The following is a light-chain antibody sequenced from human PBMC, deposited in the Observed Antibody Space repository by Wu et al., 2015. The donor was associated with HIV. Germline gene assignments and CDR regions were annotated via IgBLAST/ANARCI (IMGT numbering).Light chain of an antibody. CDR3: QQSYSTLRLLT. V-gene: IGKV1-39*01. Sequence: DIQMTQSPSSLSASVGDRVTITCRASQSISSYLNWYQQKPGKAPKLLIYAASSLQSGVPSRFSGSGSGTDFTLTISSLQPEDFATYYCQQSYSTLRLLTFG. J-gene: IGKJ1*01. CDR1: QSISSY. CDR2: AAS.